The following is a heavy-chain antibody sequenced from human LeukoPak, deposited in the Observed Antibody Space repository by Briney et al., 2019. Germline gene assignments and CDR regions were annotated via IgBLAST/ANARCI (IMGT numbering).Heavy chain of an antibody. J-gene: IGHJ4*02. CDR2: ISSSGSTI. CDR3: ARPDKDSGYDFYFDY. Sequence: HPGGSLRLSCAASGFTFSSYEMNWVRQAPGKGLEWVSYISSSGSTIYYADSVKGRFTISRDNAKNSLSLQMNSLRAEDTAVYYCARPDKDSGYDFYFDYWGQGTLVTVSS. D-gene: IGHD5-12*01. CDR1: GFTFSSYE. V-gene: IGHV3-48*03.